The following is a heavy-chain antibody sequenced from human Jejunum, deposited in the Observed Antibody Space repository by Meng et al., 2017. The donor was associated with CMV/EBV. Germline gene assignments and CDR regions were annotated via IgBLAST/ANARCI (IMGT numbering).Heavy chain of an antibody. V-gene: IGHV4-4*07. CDR1: RALVRNYD. J-gene: IGHJ1*01. Sequence: VQLPRWGHGLVKPAETRPLPCNVSRALVRNYDLTWAPQPDGKEHEWIGRIHRRESTNYNPPIKSRVAMSLDTSKNQFSLKLTSVTAAQTAVYYCAREGGVMDCTGYRCYRIEYLQHWGQGTLVTVSS. CDR2: IHRREST. D-gene: IGHD2-15*01. CDR3: AREGGVMDCTGYRCYRIEYLQH.